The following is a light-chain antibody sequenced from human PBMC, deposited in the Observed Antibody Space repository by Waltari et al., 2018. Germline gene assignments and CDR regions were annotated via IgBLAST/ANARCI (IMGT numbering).Light chain of an antibody. J-gene: IGLJ2*01. CDR2: DKN. CDR1: SLRSYY. V-gene: IGLV3-19*01. CDR3: NSRDSSGDVV. Sequence: SSELTQDPAVSVALGQTVRITCQGASLRSYYATWYQQKSGQAPVLVIYDKNNRPSGIPDRFSGSSSGNTASLTITGAQAEDEADYHGNSRDSSGDVVFGGGTKLTVL.